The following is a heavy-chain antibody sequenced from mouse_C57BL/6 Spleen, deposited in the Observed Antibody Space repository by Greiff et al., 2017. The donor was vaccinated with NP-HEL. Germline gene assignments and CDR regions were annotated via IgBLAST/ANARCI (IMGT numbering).Heavy chain of an antibody. V-gene: IGHV1-18*01. Sequence: EVQLQQSGPELVKPGASVKIPCKASGYTFTDYNMDWVKQSHGKSLEWIGDINPNNGGTIYNQKFKGKATLTVDKSSSTAYMELRSLTSEDTAVYDCARALNFLDYWGQGTTLTVSS. CDR1: GYTFTDYN. J-gene: IGHJ2*01. CDR2: INPNNGGT. CDR3: ARALNFLDY.